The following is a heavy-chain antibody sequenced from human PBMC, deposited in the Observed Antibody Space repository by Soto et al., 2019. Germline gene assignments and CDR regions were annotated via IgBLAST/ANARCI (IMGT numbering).Heavy chain of an antibody. CDR1: GFTFSSYW. Sequence: GGSLRLSCAAAGFTFSSYWMHWVRQAPGKGLVWVSRIKSDGSNINYADSVKGRFTISRDNAKNTLYLQMNSLRAEDTAIYYCARGGFSGSGSFIQGDYWGQGTLVPVSS. V-gene: IGHV3-74*01. D-gene: IGHD3-10*01. CDR2: IKSDGSNI. J-gene: IGHJ4*02. CDR3: ARGGFSGSGSFIQGDY.